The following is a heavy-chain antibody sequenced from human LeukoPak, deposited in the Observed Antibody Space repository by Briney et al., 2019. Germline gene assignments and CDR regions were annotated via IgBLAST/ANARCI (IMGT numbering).Heavy chain of an antibody. CDR1: GYTLTELS. CDR3: ARGRNSVYYFNVVAPSYFDY. V-gene: IGHV1-24*01. J-gene: IGHJ4*02. D-gene: IGHD3-22*01. CDR2: FDPEDGET. Sequence: ASVKVSCKVSGYTLTELSMHWVRQAPGKGLEWMGGFDPEDGETIYAQKFQGRVTMTRDTSINTAYMDLSRLRSDDTAVYYCARGRNSVYYFNVVAPSYFDYWGQGTLVTVSS.